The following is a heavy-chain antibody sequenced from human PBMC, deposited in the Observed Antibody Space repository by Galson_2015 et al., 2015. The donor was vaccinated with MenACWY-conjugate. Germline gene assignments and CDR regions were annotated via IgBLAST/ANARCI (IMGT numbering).Heavy chain of an antibody. D-gene: IGHD3-9*01. V-gene: IGHV2-5*02. CDR1: RFSLSTRGVG. J-gene: IGHJ3*02. CDR3: ARGNFDMLTGYYWFDAFDI. Sequence: PALVKPTQTLTLTCTFSRFSLSTRGVGVGWIRQPPGKALEWLALISWDDDKRYSPSLKSRLTITKDTSKNQVVLTMINMDPVDTATYYCARGNFDMLTGYYWFDAFDIWGQGTMVTVSS. CDR2: ISWDDDK.